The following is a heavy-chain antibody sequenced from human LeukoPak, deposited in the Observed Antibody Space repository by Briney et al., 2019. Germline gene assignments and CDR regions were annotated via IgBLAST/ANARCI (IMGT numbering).Heavy chain of an antibody. J-gene: IGHJ4*02. CDR2: IKEDGSEK. CDR3: ARARIGMGY. V-gene: IGHV3-7*03. CDR1: GFTFSSSW. Sequence: PGGSLRLSCAASGFTFSSSWMSWVRHAPGKGLESVANIKEDGSEKYYVDSVKGRFTISRDNAKNSLFLQMNSLRAEDTAVYYCARARIGMGYWGQGTLVTVSS. D-gene: IGHD1-26*01.